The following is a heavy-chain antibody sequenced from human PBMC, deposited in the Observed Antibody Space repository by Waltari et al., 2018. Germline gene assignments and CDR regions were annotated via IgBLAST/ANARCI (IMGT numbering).Heavy chain of an antibody. CDR3: ARAEYDSSANAFDI. CDR1: GFTFSSYE. Sequence: VQLVESGGGVVQPGRSLRLSCAASGFTFSSYEMNWVRQAPGKGLEWVSYISSSGSTIYYADSVKGRFTISRDNAKNSLYLQMNSLRAEDTAVYYCARAEYDSSANAFDIWGQGTMVTVSS. D-gene: IGHD3-22*01. CDR2: ISSSGSTI. J-gene: IGHJ3*02. V-gene: IGHV3-48*03.